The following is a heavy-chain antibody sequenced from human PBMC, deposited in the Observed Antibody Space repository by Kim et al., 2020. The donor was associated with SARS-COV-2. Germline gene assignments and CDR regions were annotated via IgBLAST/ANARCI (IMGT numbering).Heavy chain of an antibody. CDR3: ARDFPALSSGWDTAVWEKDV. CDR2: IWYDGSNK. V-gene: IGHV3-33*01. CDR1: GFTFSSYG. D-gene: IGHD6-19*01. Sequence: GGSLRLSCAASGFTFSSYGMHWVRQAPGKGLEWVAVIWYDGSNKYYGDSVKGRFTISRDNSKNTLYLQMNSLRAEDTAVYYCARDFPALSSGWDTAVWEKDVWGQGTTVTVSS. J-gene: IGHJ6*02.